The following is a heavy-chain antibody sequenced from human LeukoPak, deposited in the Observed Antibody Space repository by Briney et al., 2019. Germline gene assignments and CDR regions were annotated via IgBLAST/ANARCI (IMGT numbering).Heavy chain of an antibody. V-gene: IGHV1-69*05. J-gene: IGHJ4*02. Sequence: SVKVSCKASGGTFGSYAISWVRQAPGQGLEWMGGIIPIFGTANYAQKFQGRVTITTDESTSTAYMELSSLRSEDTAVYYCARGGRQAMNSFFDYWGQGTLVTVSS. CDR3: ARGGRQAMNSFFDY. CDR1: GGTFGSYA. D-gene: IGHD5-18*01. CDR2: IIPIFGTA.